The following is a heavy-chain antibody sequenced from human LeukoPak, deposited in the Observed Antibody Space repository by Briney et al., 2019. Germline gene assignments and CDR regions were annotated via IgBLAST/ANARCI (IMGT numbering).Heavy chain of an antibody. D-gene: IGHD3/OR15-3a*01. CDR1: GGSFSGYY. Sequence: SETLSLTCAVYGGSFSGYYWSWIRQPPGKGLEWIGEINHSGSTSYNPSLESRVTISVDTSRNQFSLQLNSVTPEDTAIYYCARGGLISLANTPLGAFDIWGQGTMVSVSS. V-gene: IGHV4-34*01. J-gene: IGHJ3*02. CDR2: INHSGST. CDR3: ARGGLISLANTPLGAFDI.